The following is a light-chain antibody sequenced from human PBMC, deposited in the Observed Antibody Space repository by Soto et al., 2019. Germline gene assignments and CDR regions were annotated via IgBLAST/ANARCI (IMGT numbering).Light chain of an antibody. CDR1: QSVGSD. CDR2: AAS. J-gene: IGKJ1*01. CDR3: QQYNNWPPWT. Sequence: EIVMTPSPATLSLSPGERATLSCRASQSVGSDLAWYQQKPGQAPRLLIYAASNRATGIPARFSGSGSGTEFTLTISSLQSEDFAVYYCQQYNNWPPWTFGQGTKVDIK. V-gene: IGKV3D-15*01.